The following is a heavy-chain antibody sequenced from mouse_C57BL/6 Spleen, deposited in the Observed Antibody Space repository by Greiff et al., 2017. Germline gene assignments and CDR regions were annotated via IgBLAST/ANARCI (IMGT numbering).Heavy chain of an antibody. Sequence: VQLQQSGAELVKPGASVKISCKASGYAFSSYWMNWVKQRPGQGLDWIGQIYPGDGDTNYNGKFKGKATLTADKSSSTAYMQLSSLTSEDSAVYFGARSGNDLYYAMDYWGQGTSVTVSS. D-gene: IGHD2-12*01. CDR3: ARSGNDLYYAMDY. J-gene: IGHJ4*01. CDR2: IYPGDGDT. CDR1: GYAFSSYW. V-gene: IGHV1-80*01.